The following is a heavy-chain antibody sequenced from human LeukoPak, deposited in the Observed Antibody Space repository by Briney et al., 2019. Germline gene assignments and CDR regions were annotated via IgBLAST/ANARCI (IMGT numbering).Heavy chain of an antibody. D-gene: IGHD6-6*01. Sequence: PGGSLRLSCAASGFTFSRYAMSWVRQAPGKGLEWVSGISGSGGGTYYADSVKGRFTISRDGSKNTLFLQMNSLRAEDTAVYYCAKDGPQLRGYWGQGTLVTVSS. CDR1: GFTFSRYA. CDR2: ISGSGGGT. J-gene: IGHJ4*02. V-gene: IGHV3-23*01. CDR3: AKDGPQLRGY.